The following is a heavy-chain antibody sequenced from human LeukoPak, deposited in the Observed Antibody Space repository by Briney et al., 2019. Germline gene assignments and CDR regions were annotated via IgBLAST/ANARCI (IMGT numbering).Heavy chain of an antibody. CDR3: AKEGMGSEATTADGAFDI. CDR2: LYDTGMT. V-gene: IGHV4-4*08. D-gene: IGHD1-26*01. J-gene: IGHJ3*02. CDR1: GGSISVYH. Sequence: SETLSLTCTVSGGSISVYHRSWIRQPPGKGLEWIGYLYDTGMTNYSPSLKSRVTISVDTSNNQISLKLTSVTAADTAIYFCAKEGMGSEATTADGAFDIWGQGTTVTVSS.